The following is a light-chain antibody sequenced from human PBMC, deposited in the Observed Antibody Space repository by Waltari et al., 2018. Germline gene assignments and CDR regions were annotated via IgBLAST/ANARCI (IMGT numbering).Light chain of an antibody. V-gene: IGKV1-9*01. Sequence: DIQLTQSPSFLSASVGDRVTITCRASQGISSYLAWYQQKPGKATKLLIYSASTLQSGVPSRFSGSGSGTEFTLTISSLQPEDSATYYCQQLNSYSLTFGGGTKVEIK. J-gene: IGKJ4*01. CDR2: SAS. CDR3: QQLNSYSLT. CDR1: QGISSY.